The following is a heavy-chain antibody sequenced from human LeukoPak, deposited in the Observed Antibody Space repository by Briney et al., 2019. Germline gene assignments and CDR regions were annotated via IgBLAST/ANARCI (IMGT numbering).Heavy chain of an antibody. CDR3: SRHLLSSSYYYYYYYMDV. CDR2: IYYSGNT. D-gene: IGHD6-6*01. J-gene: IGHJ6*03. Sequence: PSETLSLTCTVSGGSIGSYSWSWLRQSPGKGLEWIGYIYYSGNTNYNPSPKSRVTISIDTSKQQFSLKLSSVTAADTAVYYCSRHLLSSSYYYYYYYMDVWGKGTTVTVSS. V-gene: IGHV4-59*08. CDR1: GGSIGSYS.